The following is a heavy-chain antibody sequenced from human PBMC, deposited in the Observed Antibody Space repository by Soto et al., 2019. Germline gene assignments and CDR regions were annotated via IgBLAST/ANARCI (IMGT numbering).Heavy chain of an antibody. CDR3: STRAYDTNGYYRFDP. Sequence: SGTLALTCAVYGGSFSGHSWTWIRQSPGKGLEWIGDINHSGRVNYSPSLKSRVTISLDTSKNQFSLTLSAVTAADTAMYYCSTRAYDTNGYYRFDPWGQGTLVTGSS. J-gene: IGHJ5*01. D-gene: IGHD3-22*01. CDR2: INHSGRV. V-gene: IGHV4-34*01. CDR1: GGSFSGHS.